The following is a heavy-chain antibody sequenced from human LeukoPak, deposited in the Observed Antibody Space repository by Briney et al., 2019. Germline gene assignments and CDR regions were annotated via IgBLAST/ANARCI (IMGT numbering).Heavy chain of an antibody. Sequence: GGSLRLSCAASGFAFSTYLMHWVRQAPGRGLVWVSRIRTDGGSTNYAASVQGRFTVSRDNAKNTLYLQMNSLRVEDTAVYYCATERAWVGFYYWGVGALVTVSS. CDR2: IRTDGGST. CDR1: GFAFSTYL. V-gene: IGHV3-74*01. J-gene: IGHJ4*02. D-gene: IGHD1-26*01. CDR3: ATERAWVGFYY.